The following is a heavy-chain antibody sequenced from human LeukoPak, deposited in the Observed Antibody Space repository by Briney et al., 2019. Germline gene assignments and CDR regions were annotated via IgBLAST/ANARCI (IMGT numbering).Heavy chain of an antibody. CDR3: AKDRDSSGYFHFDY. J-gene: IGHJ4*02. V-gene: IGHV3-33*06. D-gene: IGHD3-22*01. CDR1: GFTFSSYG. Sequence: GRSLRLSCAASGFTFSSYGMHWVRQAPGKGLEWVGVIWYDGSNKYYADSVKGRFTISRDNSKNTLYLQMNSLRAEDTAVYYCAKDRDSSGYFHFDYWGQGTLVTVSS. CDR2: IWYDGSNK.